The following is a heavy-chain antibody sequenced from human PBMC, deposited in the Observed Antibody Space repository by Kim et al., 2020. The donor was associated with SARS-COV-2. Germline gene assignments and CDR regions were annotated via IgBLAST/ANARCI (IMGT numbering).Heavy chain of an antibody. CDR2: ISGNGDKI. V-gene: IGHV3-23*01. CDR1: GFTFATFA. Sequence: GGSLRLSCVGSGFTFATFAMTWVRQTPGKGLEWVAAISGNGDKIYYADSVKGRFSISRDNSNNIMYLQMNSLRVEDTAQYYCAKAARLRRFGTDYWGRGTLVTVSS. J-gene: IGHJ4*02. CDR3: AKAARLRRFGTDY. D-gene: IGHD3-10*01.